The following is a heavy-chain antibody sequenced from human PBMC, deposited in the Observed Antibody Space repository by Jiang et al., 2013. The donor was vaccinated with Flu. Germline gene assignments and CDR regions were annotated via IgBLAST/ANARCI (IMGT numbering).Heavy chain of an antibody. V-gene: IGHV1-3*01. D-gene: IGHD4/OR15-4a*01. CDR2: INAGNGNT. J-gene: IGHJ5*02. CDR3: ARDGEEPDYGPVYNWFDP. CDR1: GYTFTSYA. Sequence: SGAEVKKPGASVKVSCKASGYTFTSYAMHWVRQAPGQRLEWMGWINAGNGNTKYSQKFQGRVTITRDTSASTAYMELSSLRSEDTAVYYCARDGEEPDYGPVYNWFDPWGQGTLVTVSS.